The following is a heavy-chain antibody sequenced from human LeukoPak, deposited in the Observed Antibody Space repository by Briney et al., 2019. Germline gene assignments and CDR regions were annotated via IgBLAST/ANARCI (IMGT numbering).Heavy chain of an antibody. Sequence: PGGSLRLSCAGSGFPFSSYPISWVRQPPGKGLEWVSAITASGDSTYSADSVKGRFTISRDNSKNTLYLQMNSLRAEDTAVYYCAKAVQLWPRRPFDYWGQGTLVTVSS. CDR1: GFPFSSYP. V-gene: IGHV3-23*01. CDR2: ITASGDST. CDR3: AKAVQLWPRRPFDY. J-gene: IGHJ4*02. D-gene: IGHD5-18*01.